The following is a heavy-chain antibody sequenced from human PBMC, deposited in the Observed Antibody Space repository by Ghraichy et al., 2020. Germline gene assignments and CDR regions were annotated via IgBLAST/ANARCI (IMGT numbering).Heavy chain of an antibody. CDR1: GGSISSSSYY. Sequence: ESLNISCTVSGGSISSSSYYWGWIRQPPGKGLEWIGSIYYSGSTYYNPSLKSRVTISVDTSKNQFSLKLSSVTAADTAVYYCARLPQGGTIFDYWGQGTLVTVSS. D-gene: IGHD1-14*01. J-gene: IGHJ4*02. CDR2: IYYSGST. V-gene: IGHV4-39*01. CDR3: ARLPQGGTIFDY.